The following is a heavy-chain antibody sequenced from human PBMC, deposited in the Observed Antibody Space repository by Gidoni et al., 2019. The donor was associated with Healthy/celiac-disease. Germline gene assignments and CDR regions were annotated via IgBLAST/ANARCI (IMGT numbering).Heavy chain of an antibody. Sequence: QVQLQQWGAGLLKPSETLSLTCAVYGGSFSGYYWSWIRQPQGKGLEWIGEINHSGSTNDNTSLKSRVTISVDTSKNQFSLKLSSVTAADTAVYYCAGRLSIVGDRDYWGQGTLVTVSS. J-gene: IGHJ4*02. V-gene: IGHV4-34*01. CDR1: GGSFSGYY. CDR2: INHSGST. D-gene: IGHD1-26*01. CDR3: AGRLSIVGDRDY.